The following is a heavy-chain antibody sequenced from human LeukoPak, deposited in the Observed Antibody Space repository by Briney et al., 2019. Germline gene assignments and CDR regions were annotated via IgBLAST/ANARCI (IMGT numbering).Heavy chain of an antibody. V-gene: IGHV3-33*01. CDR3: ARVMGNYGSLDY. CDR2: IWHDGSYK. D-gene: IGHD3-10*01. CDR1: GFTFSSYG. J-gene: IGHJ4*02. Sequence: PGGSLRLPCAASGFTFSSYGMHWVRQAPGKGLEWVAVIWHDGSYKYYADSAKGRFAISRDSSKNTLYLQMNSLRAEDTAVYYCARVMGNYGSLDYWGQGTLVTVSS.